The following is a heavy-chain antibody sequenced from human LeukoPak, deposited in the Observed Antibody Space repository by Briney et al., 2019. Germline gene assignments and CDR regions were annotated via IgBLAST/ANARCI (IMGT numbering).Heavy chain of an antibody. Sequence: PGGSLRLSCAASGFSFSIYAMSWDRQAPGKGLEWVSTISGSGGDKYYADSVKGRFTISRDNSKNTLYLQMNSLRAEDTAVYYCAKDCLTGSYGYFDYWGLGALVTVSS. V-gene: IGHV3-23*01. CDR2: ISGSGGDK. CDR1: GFSFSIYA. CDR3: AKDCLTGSYGYFDY. D-gene: IGHD3-10*01. J-gene: IGHJ4*02.